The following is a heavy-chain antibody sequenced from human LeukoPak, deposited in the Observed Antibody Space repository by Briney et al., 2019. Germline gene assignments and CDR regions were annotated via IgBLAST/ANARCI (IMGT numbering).Heavy chain of an antibody. Sequence: PGGSLRLSCAASGFIFSSYWMSWVRQAPGKGLEWVANIKQDGSEKYYVDSVKGRFTISRDNAKNSLFLQMNSLRAEDTDVYYCARHVRFEGVDYWGQGTLVTVSS. J-gene: IGHJ4*02. V-gene: IGHV3-7*01. CDR3: ARHVRFEGVDY. CDR2: IKQDGSEK. CDR1: GFIFSSYW. D-gene: IGHD3-16*01.